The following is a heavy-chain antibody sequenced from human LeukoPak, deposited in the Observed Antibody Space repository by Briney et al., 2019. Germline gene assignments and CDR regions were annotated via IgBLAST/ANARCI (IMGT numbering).Heavy chain of an antibody. CDR2: INPNSGGT. CDR1: GYTFTGYY. D-gene: IGHD2-2*01. J-gene: IGHJ6*02. CDR3: ARANSYYCREISTSCYSNYYGMDV. V-gene: IGHV1-2*04. Sequence: GASVKVSCKASGYTFTGYYMRWVRQAPGQGLEWMGWINPNSGGTNYAQKFQGWVTMARDTSISTAYMELSRLRSDDTAVYYCARANSYYCREISTSCYSNYYGMDVWGQGTTVTVSS.